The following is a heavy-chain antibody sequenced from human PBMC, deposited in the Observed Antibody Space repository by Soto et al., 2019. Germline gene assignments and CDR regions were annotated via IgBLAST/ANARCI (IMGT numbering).Heavy chain of an antibody. V-gene: IGHV4-59*08. CDR1: GGSISNYY. CDR2: IHYSGST. CDR3: ARGHYDFWSGYFATIYY. D-gene: IGHD3-3*01. J-gene: IGHJ4*02. Sequence: ETLSLTCTVSGGSISNYYWSWIRQPPAKGLEWIGYIHYSGSTKYNPSLKSRVTISADTSKNQFSLKLSSVTAADAAVYYCARGHYDFWSGYFATIYYWGQGTLVTVSS.